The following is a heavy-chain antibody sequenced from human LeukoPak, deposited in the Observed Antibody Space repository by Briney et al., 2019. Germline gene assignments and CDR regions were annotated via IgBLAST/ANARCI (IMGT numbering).Heavy chain of an antibody. CDR3: ARHGDVRYFDWLKDGFDY. V-gene: IGHV4-4*09. J-gene: IGHJ4*02. CDR2: IYNSGIT. D-gene: IGHD3-9*01. CDR1: GGSISSYY. Sequence: SQTLSLTCTVFGGSISSYYWSWIRKPPGKGLEWIGYIYNSGITNKNPSLKSRVTISGDTSKNQFSLKLSSVTAADTAVYYCARHGDVRYFDWLKDGFDYWGQGTLVTVSS.